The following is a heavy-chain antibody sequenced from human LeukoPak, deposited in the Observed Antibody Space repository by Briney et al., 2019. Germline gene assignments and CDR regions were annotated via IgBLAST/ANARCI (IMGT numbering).Heavy chain of an antibody. V-gene: IGHV4-4*07. CDR3: ARTDIVVVVAADHAFDI. Sequence: PSETLSLTCTVSGGSISSYYWSWIRQPAGKGLEWIGRIYTSGSTNYNPSLKSRVTISVDTSKNQFSLKLSSVTAADTAVYYCARTDIVVVVAADHAFDIWGQGTMVTVSS. D-gene: IGHD2-15*01. CDR1: GGSISSYY. J-gene: IGHJ3*02. CDR2: IYTSGST.